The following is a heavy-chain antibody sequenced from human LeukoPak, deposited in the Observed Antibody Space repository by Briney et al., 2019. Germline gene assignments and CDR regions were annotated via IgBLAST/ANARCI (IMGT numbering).Heavy chain of an antibody. CDR3: ARHVSGSSGWFVDY. CDR2: IYHSGST. CDR1: GDSISSGGFY. D-gene: IGHD6-19*01. J-gene: IGHJ4*02. V-gene: IGHV4-30-2*01. Sequence: SETLSLTCTVSGDSISSGGFYWSWIRQPPGKGLGWIGYIYHSGSTIYNPSLKSRITISVDRSKNQFSLSLSSVTAADTAVYYCARHVSGSSGWFVDYWGQGTLVTVSS.